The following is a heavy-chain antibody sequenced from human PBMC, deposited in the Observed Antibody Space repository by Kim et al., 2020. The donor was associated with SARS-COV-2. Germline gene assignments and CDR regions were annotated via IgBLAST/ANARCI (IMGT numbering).Heavy chain of an antibody. D-gene: IGHD3-3*01. V-gene: IGHV5-10-1*01. CDR2: IDPSDSYT. CDR3: ARHGRLRFLEWPRRYYYYGMDV. Sequence: GESLKISCKGSGYSFTSYWISWVRQMPGKGLEWVRRIDPSDSYTNYSPSFQGHVTISADKSISTAYLQWSSLKASDTAMYYCARHGRLRFLEWPRRYYYYGMDVWGQGTTVTVSS. CDR1: GYSFTSYW. J-gene: IGHJ6*02.